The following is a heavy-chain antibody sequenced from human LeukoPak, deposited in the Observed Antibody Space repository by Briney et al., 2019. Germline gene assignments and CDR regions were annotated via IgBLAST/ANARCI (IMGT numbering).Heavy chain of an antibody. CDR3: ARGSGYSSSWCDY. V-gene: IGHV1-2*02. Sequence: ASVKVSCKASGYTFTGYYMHWVRQAPGQGLEWMGWINPNSGGTNYAQKFQGRVTMTRDTSISTAYMELSRLRSDDMAVYYCARGSGYSSSWCDYWGQGTLVTVSS. J-gene: IGHJ4*02. CDR1: GYTFTGYY. CDR2: INPNSGGT. D-gene: IGHD6-13*01.